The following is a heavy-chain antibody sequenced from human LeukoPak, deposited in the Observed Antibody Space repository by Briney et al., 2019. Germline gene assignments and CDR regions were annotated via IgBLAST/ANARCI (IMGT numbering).Heavy chain of an antibody. Sequence: SETLSLTCTVSGGSISSSSYCWGWIRQPPGKGLEWIGSIYYSGSTYYNPSLKSRVTISVDTSKNQFSLKVTSVTAADTAMYYCARGRATVVANYYHYYYMDVWGKGTTVTVSS. CDR2: IYYSGST. J-gene: IGHJ6*03. CDR1: GGSISSSSYC. D-gene: IGHD4-23*01. V-gene: IGHV4-39*01. CDR3: ARGRATVVANYYHYYYMDV.